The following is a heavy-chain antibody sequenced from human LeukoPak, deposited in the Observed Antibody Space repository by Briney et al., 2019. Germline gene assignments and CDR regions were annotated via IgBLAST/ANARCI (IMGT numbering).Heavy chain of an antibody. CDR3: ARYKGYCSSSTCYESYNY. CDR1: GYSFSSYW. Sequence: PGESLKISCKGSGYSFSSYWIGWVRQMPGKGLEWMGIIYPVDSDTRYSPSFQGQVSISVDKSVSTAYLQWSSLEASDTAMYYCARYKGYCSSSTCYESYNYWGQGTLVTVSS. D-gene: IGHD2-2*01. J-gene: IGHJ4*02. CDR2: IYPVDSDT. V-gene: IGHV5-51*01.